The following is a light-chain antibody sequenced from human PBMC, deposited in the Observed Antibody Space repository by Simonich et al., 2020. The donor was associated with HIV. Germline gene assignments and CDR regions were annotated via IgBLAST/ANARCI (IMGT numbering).Light chain of an antibody. V-gene: IGKV2-30*02. CDR2: EVS. CDR3: MQGTHWWT. Sequence: DIVMTQSPLSLPVTLGQPASISCRSSQSLVHTDGNTYLNWLQQRPGQSPRRLIYEVSNRDSGVPDRFSGSGSGTDFTLKISRVEAEDVGVYYCMQGTHWWTFGQGTKVEIK. CDR1: QSLVHTDGNTY. J-gene: IGKJ1*01.